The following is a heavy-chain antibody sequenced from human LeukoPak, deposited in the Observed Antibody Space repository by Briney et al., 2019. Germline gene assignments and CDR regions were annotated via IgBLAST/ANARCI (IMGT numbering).Heavy chain of an antibody. V-gene: IGHV3-21*04. Sequence: GGSLRLSCAASGFTFSSYSMNWVRQAPGKELEWVSSITSGGHIYYADSVKGRFTISRDNAKNSLYLQMNSLRAEDTAVYYCARDQVHYYDSSGPVDYWGQGTLVTVSS. D-gene: IGHD3-22*01. CDR3: ARDQVHYYDSSGPVDY. CDR2: ITSGGHI. CDR1: GFTFSSYS. J-gene: IGHJ4*02.